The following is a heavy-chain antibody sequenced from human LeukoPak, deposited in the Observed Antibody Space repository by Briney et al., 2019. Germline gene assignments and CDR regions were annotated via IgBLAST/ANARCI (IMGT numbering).Heavy chain of an antibody. Sequence: GASVKVSCKVSGYTLTELSMHWVRQAPGKGLEWMGGFDPEDGETIYAQKFQGRVTMTEDTSTDTAYMELSSLRPEDTAVYYCATAYDSSGYCDYWGQGTLVIVSS. D-gene: IGHD3-22*01. V-gene: IGHV1-24*01. CDR3: ATAYDSSGYCDY. J-gene: IGHJ4*02. CDR2: FDPEDGET. CDR1: GYTLTELS.